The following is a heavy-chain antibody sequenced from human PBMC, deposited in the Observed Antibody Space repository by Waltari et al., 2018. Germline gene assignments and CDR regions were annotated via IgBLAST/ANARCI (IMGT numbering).Heavy chain of an antibody. CDR1: GGSISSYY. D-gene: IGHD5-12*01. V-gene: IGHV4-59*01. Sequence: QVQLQESGPGLVKPSETLSLPCPASGGSISSYYCTRIRQPPGKGLEWIGYIYYSGSTNYNPSLKSRVTISVDTSKNQFSLKLSSVTAADTAVYYCARGIIVAAHFDYWGQGTLVTVSS. CDR2: IYYSGST. CDR3: ARGIIVAAHFDY. J-gene: IGHJ4*02.